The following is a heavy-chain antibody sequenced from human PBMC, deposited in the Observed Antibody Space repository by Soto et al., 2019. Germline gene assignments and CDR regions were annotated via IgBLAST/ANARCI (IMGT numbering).Heavy chain of an antibody. Sequence: SETLSLTCTVSGGSISSGDYYWSWIRQPPGKGLEWIGYIYYSGSTYYNPSLKSRVTISVDTSKNQFSLKLSSVTAADTAVYYCARAGVVVPAAMRSRRFNQYYFDYWGQGTLVTVSS. D-gene: IGHD2-2*01. CDR3: ARAGVVVPAAMRSRRFNQYYFDY. CDR1: GGSISSGDYY. J-gene: IGHJ4*02. CDR2: IYYSGST. V-gene: IGHV4-30-4*01.